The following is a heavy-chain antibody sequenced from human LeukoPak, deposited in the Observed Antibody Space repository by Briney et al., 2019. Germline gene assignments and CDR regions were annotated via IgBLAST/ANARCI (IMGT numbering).Heavy chain of an antibody. CDR3: ARVRMWSYYYGSGSYFDY. J-gene: IGHJ4*02. D-gene: IGHD3-10*01. Sequence: SQTLSLTCAISGDSVSSNSAAWNWIRQSPSRGLEWLGRTYYRSKWYNDYAVSVKSRLTTNADTSKHQFSLQLNSVTPEDTAVYYCARVRMWSYYYGSGSYFDYWGQGTLVTVSS. V-gene: IGHV6-1*01. CDR2: TYYRSKWYN. CDR1: GDSVSSNSAA.